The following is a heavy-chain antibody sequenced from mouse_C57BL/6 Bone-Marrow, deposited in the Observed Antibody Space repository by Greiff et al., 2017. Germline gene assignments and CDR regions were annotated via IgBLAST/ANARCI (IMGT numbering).Heavy chain of an antibody. D-gene: IGHD1-1*01. Sequence: VQLQQSGAELARPGASVKLSCKASGYTFTSYGLSWVKQRTGQGLEWIGEIYPSSGNTYYNEKFKGKATLPADKSSSTAYMDLRSLTSEDSAVYFCAREGDYYGSSSGFDYWGQGTTLTVSS. CDR2: IYPSSGNT. V-gene: IGHV1-81*01. J-gene: IGHJ2*01. CDR1: GYTFTSYG. CDR3: AREGDYYGSSSGFDY.